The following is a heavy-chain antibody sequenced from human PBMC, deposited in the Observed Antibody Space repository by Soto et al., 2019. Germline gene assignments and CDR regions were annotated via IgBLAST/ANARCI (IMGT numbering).Heavy chain of an antibody. CDR1: GYAFTSYG. J-gene: IGHJ4*02. D-gene: IGHD3-10*01. CDR2: IAPHSGRT. CDR3: AGAATGSYHSAY. V-gene: IGHV1-18*04. Sequence: QVQLVQSGPEVKNPGASVRVSCVASGYAFTSYGVNWVRQAPGQGLEWMGWIAPHSGRTTYLPKFQGRVTMTADVSTNTAYIELRSLTSDDTGIYCCAGAATGSYHSAYWGQGTVVTVSS.